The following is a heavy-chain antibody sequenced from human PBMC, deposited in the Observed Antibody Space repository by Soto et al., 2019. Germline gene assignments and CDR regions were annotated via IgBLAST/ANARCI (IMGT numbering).Heavy chain of an antibody. J-gene: IGHJ4*02. Sequence: QVQLQESGPGLVKPSQTLSLTCTVSGGSISSGGYYWNWIRQHPGKGLEWLGYIYYRGSTSCIPSLKSRVTISVVACQTQCPLTLSSVTAADTAVYSCAREPVTWGQGALFTAS. V-gene: IGHV4-31*03. D-gene: IGHD4-4*01. CDR1: GGSISSGGYY. CDR3: AREPVT. CDR2: IYYRGST.